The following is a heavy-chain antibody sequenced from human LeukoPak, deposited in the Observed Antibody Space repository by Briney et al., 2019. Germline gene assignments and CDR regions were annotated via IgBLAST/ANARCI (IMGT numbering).Heavy chain of an antibody. Sequence: GGSLRLSCAASGFTFSSYWMSWVRQAPGKGLEWVATIKQDGSERYYVDSVKGRFTISRDNSKNTLYLQMNSLRAEDTAVYYCAKNYDSSGYYYPFDYWGQGTLVTVSS. V-gene: IGHV3-7*03. CDR2: IKQDGSER. CDR3: AKNYDSSGYYYPFDY. CDR1: GFTFSSYW. J-gene: IGHJ4*02. D-gene: IGHD3-22*01.